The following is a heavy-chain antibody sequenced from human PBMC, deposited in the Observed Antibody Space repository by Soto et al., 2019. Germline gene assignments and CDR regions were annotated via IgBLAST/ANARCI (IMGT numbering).Heavy chain of an antibody. CDR2: RSSSGGST. Sequence: GGSLRLSCTVVGFTFSSYPMSWVRQAPGKGLEWVSSRSSSGGSTYYAGSVKGRFTTSRDNSKSPVYLQMNSLRAEDAAIYYCATGGIGEAGLEYWGQGTLVTVSS. CDR3: ATGGIGEAGLEY. D-gene: IGHD6-13*01. V-gene: IGHV3-23*01. CDR1: GFTFSSYP. J-gene: IGHJ4*02.